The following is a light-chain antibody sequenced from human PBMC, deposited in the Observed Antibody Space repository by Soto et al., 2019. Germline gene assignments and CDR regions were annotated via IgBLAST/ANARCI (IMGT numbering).Light chain of an antibody. CDR3: QQLNSYPHT. Sequence: DIQLTQSPSFLSASVGDRVTITCRASQGIRSYLAWYQQKPGKAPNLLIYAASTLYSGVPSRFSGSGSGTEFTLTISRLQPEDCATYYCQQLNSYPHTFGQGTKLEIK. V-gene: IGKV1-9*01. CDR2: AAS. CDR1: QGIRSY. J-gene: IGKJ2*01.